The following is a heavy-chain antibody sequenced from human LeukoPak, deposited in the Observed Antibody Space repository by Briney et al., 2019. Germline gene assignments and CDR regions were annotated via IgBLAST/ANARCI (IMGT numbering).Heavy chain of an antibody. CDR3: ARDRGYSNYGYYYYYMDV. CDR1: GGSISSSNW. J-gene: IGHJ6*03. Sequence: SETLSLTCAVSGGSISSSNWWSWVRQPPGKGLEWIGEIYHSGSTNYNPSLKSRVTISVDKSKNQFSLKLSSVTAADTAVYYCARDRGYSNYGYYYYYMDVWGKGTTVTVSS. V-gene: IGHV4-4*02. D-gene: IGHD4-11*01. CDR2: IYHSGST.